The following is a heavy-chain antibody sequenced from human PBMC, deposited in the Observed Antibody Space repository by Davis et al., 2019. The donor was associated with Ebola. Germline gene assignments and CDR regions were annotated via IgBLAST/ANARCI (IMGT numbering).Heavy chain of an antibody. Sequence: PSETLSLTCTVSGGSISSSNWWTWIRQPPGKGLEWIGYIYYSGGTYYHPSLKSRVTMSVDPSKNQFSLKLSSVTAVDTAVYYCARKTTVTAYYDYWGQGTLVTVSS. CDR3: ARKTTVTAYYDY. CDR1: GGSISSSNW. D-gene: IGHD4-11*01. V-gene: IGHV4-28*01. CDR2: IYYSGGT. J-gene: IGHJ4*02.